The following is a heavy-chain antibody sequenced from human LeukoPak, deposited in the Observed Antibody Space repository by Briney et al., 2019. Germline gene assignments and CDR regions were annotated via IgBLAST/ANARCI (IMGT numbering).Heavy chain of an antibody. Sequence: GGSLRLSCAASGFTFDDYGMSWVRPAPGKGLEWVSGINWNGGSTGYADSVKGRFTISRDNAKNSLYLQMNSLRAEDTALYHCARVYYGSGSYLFDYWGQGTLVTVSS. CDR1: GFTFDDYG. D-gene: IGHD3-10*01. V-gene: IGHV3-20*01. J-gene: IGHJ4*02. CDR2: INWNGGST. CDR3: ARVYYGSGSYLFDY.